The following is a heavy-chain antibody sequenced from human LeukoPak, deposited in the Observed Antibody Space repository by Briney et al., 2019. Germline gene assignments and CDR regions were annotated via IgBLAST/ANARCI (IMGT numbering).Heavy chain of an antibody. V-gene: IGHV4-59*01. CDR3: ARGRFGELFLFHN. CDR1: GGSISSYY. D-gene: IGHD3-10*01. Sequence: SETLSLTCTVSGGSISSYYWSWIRQPPGKGLEWIGYIYYSGSTNYNPSLESRVTISVDTSKNQFSLKLSSVTAADTAVYYCARGRFGELFLFHNWGQGTLVTVSS. CDR2: IYYSGST. J-gene: IGHJ4*02.